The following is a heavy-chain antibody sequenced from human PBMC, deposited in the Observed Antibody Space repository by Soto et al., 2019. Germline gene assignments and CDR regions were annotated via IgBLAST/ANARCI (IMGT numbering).Heavy chain of an antibody. V-gene: IGHV4-39*01. Sequence: SETLSLTCTVSGGSISSSSYYWGWIRQPPGKGLEWIGSIYYSGSTYYNPSLKSRVTISVDTSKNQFSLKLSSVTAADTAVYYCARNYDFWPTYYGMDVWGQGTTVTVSS. CDR2: IYYSGST. CDR1: GGSISSSSYY. CDR3: ARNYDFWPTYYGMDV. J-gene: IGHJ6*02. D-gene: IGHD3-3*01.